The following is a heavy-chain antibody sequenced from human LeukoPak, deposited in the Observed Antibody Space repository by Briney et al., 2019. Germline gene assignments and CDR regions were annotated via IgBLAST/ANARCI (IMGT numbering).Heavy chain of an antibody. CDR2: IYPGDSDT. V-gene: IGHV5-51*01. D-gene: IGHD3-22*01. Sequence: GESLKISCKGSGYSFTSYWIGWVRQMPGKGLEWMGIIYPGDSDTRYSPSFQGQVTISADKSISTAYLQWSSLKASDTAMYYCARQEDYYEGYYYGMDVWGQGTTVTVSS. CDR1: GYSFTSYW. J-gene: IGHJ6*02. CDR3: ARQEDYYEGYYYGMDV.